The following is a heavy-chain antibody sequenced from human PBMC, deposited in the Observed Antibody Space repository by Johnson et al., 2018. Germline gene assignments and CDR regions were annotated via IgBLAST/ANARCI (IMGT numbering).Heavy chain of an antibody. CDR2: ISDDGIYK. CDR1: GFTFSIYS. J-gene: IGHJ1*01. CDR3: AKDRTGNWHGHFQY. D-gene: IGHD5-24*01. Sequence: QVQLVQAGGGVVQHGRSLRLSCAASGFTFSIYSMHWVRQAPGKGLEWAAGISDDGIYKYYADSVKGRFTISRDNSNDTLSLQMVSLRAEDTAVYYCAKDRTGNWHGHFQYWGQGTLVTVSS. V-gene: IGHV3-30-3*01.